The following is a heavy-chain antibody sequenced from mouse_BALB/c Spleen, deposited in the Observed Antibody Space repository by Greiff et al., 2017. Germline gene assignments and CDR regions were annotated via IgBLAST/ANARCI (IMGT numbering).Heavy chain of an antibody. D-gene: IGHD1-1*01. J-gene: IGHJ3*01. CDR1: GFNIKDYY. Sequence: VQLQQSGAELVRPGALVKLSCKASGFNIKDYYMHWVKQRPEQGLEWIGWIDPENGNTIYDPKFQGKASITADTSSNTAYLQLSSLTSEDTAVYYCAREGYYGSRHVLAYWGQGTLVTVSA. CDR2: IDPENGNT. CDR3: AREGYYGSRHVLAY. V-gene: IGHV14-1*02.